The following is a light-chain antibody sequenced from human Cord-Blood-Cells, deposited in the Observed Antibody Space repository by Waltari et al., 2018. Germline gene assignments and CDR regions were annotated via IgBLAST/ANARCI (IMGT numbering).Light chain of an antibody. CDR3: QQYGSSPPYT. CDR1: QSVSSSY. J-gene: IGKJ2*01. CDR2: GAS. V-gene: IGKV3-20*01. Sequence: EIVLTQSPGTLSLSPGARATLSCRARQSVSSSYLAWYQQKPGQAPRLLIYGASSRATGIPDRFSGSGSGTDFTLTISRLEPEDFAGYYCQQYGSSPPYTFGQGTKLEIK.